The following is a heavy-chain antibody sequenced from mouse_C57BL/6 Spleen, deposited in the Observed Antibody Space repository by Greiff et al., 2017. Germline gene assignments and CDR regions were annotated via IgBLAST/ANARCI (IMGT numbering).Heavy chain of an antibody. J-gene: IGHJ2*01. CDR1: GYTFTDYE. D-gene: IGHD4-1*01. Sequence: VKLVESGAELVRPGASVTLSCKASGYTFTDYEMHWVKQTPVHGLEWIGAIDPETGGTAYNQKFKGKAILTADKSSTTAYMELRSLTSEDSAVYYCTREGELGPFDYWGQGTTLTVSS. CDR3: TREGELGPFDY. V-gene: IGHV1-15*01. CDR2: IDPETGGT.